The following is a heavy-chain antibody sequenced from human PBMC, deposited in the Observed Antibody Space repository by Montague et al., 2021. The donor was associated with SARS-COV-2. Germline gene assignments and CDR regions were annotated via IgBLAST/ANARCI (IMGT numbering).Heavy chain of an antibody. J-gene: IGHJ4*02. CDR3: ARNLGSGWAFFDY. CDR2: ISSSSSYI. D-gene: IGHD6-19*01. Sequence: SLRLSCAASGFTFSSYSMNWVRQAPGKGLEWASSISSSSSYIYYADSVKGRFTISRDNAKNSLYQQMNSLRAEDTAVYYCARNLGSGWAFFDYWGQGTLVTVSS. CDR1: GFTFSSYS. V-gene: IGHV3-21*01.